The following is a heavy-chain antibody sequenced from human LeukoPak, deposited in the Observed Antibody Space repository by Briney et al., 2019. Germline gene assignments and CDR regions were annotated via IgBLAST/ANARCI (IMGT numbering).Heavy chain of an antibody. CDR3: ARDRVSAGHYYYYGMDV. CDR2: IYYSGST. CDR1: GGSISSGGYY. V-gene: IGHV4-31*03. Sequence: PSETLSLTYTVSGGSISSGGYYWSWIRQHPGKGLEWIGYIYYSGSTYYNPSLKSRVTISVDTSKNQFSLKLSSVTAADTAVYYCARDRVSAGHYYYYGMDVWGQGTTVTVSS. D-gene: IGHD6-13*01. J-gene: IGHJ6*02.